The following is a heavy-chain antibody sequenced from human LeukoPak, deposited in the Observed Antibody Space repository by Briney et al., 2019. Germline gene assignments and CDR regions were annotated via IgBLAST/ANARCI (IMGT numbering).Heavy chain of an antibody. CDR1: TSR. CDR2: IGTYGGDT. V-gene: IGHV1-18*01. D-gene: IGHD1-26*01. J-gene: IGHJ4*02. Sequence: ASVKVSCKATSRISWVRQAPGQGLEWMGWIGTYGGDTYYAQKFQGRITVTTDTSTSTVYMELRNLRSDDTAVYYCARGSVGATSEWGQGTLVTVSS. CDR3: ARGSVGATSE.